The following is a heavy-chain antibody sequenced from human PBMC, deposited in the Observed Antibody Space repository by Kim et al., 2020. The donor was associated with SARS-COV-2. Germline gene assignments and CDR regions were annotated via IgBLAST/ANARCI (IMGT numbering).Heavy chain of an antibody. J-gene: IGHJ4*02. CDR2: T. CDR3: AASTAMITPLDY. Sequence: TSYADSVKGRFTISRDNSKNSVFLQMNSLRTEDAAFYYCAASTAMITPLDYWGQGTLVTVSS. D-gene: IGHD1-20*01. V-gene: IGHV3-43*01.